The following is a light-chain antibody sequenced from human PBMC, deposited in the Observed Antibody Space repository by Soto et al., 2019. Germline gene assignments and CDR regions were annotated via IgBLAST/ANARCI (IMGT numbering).Light chain of an antibody. CDR3: CSYAGSYTYVV. J-gene: IGLJ2*01. CDR2: DVS. CDR1: SSDVGGYNY. Sequence: QSVLTQPRSVSGSPGQSVAISCTGTSSDVGGYNYVSWYQQHPGKAPKLMIYDVSKRPSGVPDRFSGSKSGNTASLTISGVQDEDEADYDCCSYAGSYTYVVFGGGTKLTVL. V-gene: IGLV2-11*01.